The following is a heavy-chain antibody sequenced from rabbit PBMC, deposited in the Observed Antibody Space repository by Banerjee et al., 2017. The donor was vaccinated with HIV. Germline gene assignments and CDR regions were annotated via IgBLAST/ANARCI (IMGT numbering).Heavy chain of an antibody. D-gene: IGHD4-2*01. CDR1: EFDLSRYY. V-gene: IGHV1S7*01. Sequence: QLKETGGGLVQPGGSLKLSCKASEFDLSRYYMSWVRQAPGKGLEWIAYIYPDYGSTDCANWVNGRFTISLDNAQNTVFLQMTSLTAADTATYFCARASYVGDGHNMGYFTLWGPGTLVTVS. J-gene: IGHJ4*01. CDR3: ARASYVGDGHNMGYFTL. CDR2: IYPDYGST.